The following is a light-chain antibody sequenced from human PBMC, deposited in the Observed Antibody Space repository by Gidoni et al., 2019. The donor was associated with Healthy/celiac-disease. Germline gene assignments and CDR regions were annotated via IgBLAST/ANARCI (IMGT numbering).Light chain of an antibody. CDR1: QSISSY. CDR3: QQSYSTPYT. Sequence: IQMTQSPSSLSASVGDRVTITCRASQSISSYLNWYQQKPGKAPKLLIYAASSLQSGVPSRFSGSGSGTDFTITISSLQPEDFVNYYCQQSYSTPYTFGQGTKLEIK. CDR2: AAS. V-gene: IGKV1-39*01. J-gene: IGKJ2*01.